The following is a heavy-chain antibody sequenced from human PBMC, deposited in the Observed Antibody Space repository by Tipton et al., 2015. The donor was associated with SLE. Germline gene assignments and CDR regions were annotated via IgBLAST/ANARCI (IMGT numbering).Heavy chain of an antibody. D-gene: IGHD1-26*01. CDR3: ARDSEGPGAIVDY. V-gene: IGHV3-74*01. J-gene: IGHJ4*02. CDR2: INTDGRST. CDR1: GFNFSTYW. Sequence: SLRLSCAASGFNFSTYWMHWVRQAPGKGLVWVSRINTDGRSTSYADSVKGRFTISRDNAKNTLYLQMNSLRAEDTAVYFCARDSEGPGAIVDYWGQGTLVTVSS.